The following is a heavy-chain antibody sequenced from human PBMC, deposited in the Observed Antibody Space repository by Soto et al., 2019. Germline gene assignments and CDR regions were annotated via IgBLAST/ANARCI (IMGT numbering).Heavy chain of an antibody. Sequence: QVQLVESGGGVVQPGRSLRLSCAASGFTFSSYGMHWVRQAPGKGLEWVAVISYDGSNKYYADSVKGRFTISRDNSKNXLXLXXNSLRAEDTAVYYCAKDGRGGRIAAAGKGEYYFDYWGQGTLVTVSS. J-gene: IGHJ4*02. CDR3: AKDGRGGRIAAAGKGEYYFDY. CDR2: ISYDGSNK. D-gene: IGHD6-13*01. CDR1: GFTFSSYG. V-gene: IGHV3-30*18.